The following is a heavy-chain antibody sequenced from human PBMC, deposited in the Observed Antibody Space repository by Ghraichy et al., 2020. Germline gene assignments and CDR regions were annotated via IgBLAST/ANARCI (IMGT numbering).Heavy chain of an antibody. J-gene: IGHJ4*02. Sequence: SQTLSLTCAVSGGSISSGGYSWSWIRQPPGKGLEWIGYIYHSGSTYYNPSLKSRVTISVDRSKNQFSLKLSSVTAADTAVYYCARAVVGYCSGGSCYSDYFDYWGQGTLVTVSS. CDR1: GGSISSGGYS. CDR3: ARAVVGYCSGGSCYSDYFDY. V-gene: IGHV4-30-2*01. CDR2: IYHSGST. D-gene: IGHD2-15*01.